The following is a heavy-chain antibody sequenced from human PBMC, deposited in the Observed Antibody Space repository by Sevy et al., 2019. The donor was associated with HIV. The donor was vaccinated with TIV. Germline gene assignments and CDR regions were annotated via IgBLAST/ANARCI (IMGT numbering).Heavy chain of an antibody. V-gene: IGHV3-23*01. J-gene: IGHJ4*02. CDR3: ATHPPEDIVVVVAAPIDY. CDR2: ISGSGGST. Sequence: GGSLRLSCVASGFTFSSYAMSWVRQAPGKGLEWVSAISGSGGSTYYADSVKGRFTISRDNSKNTLYLQMNSLRAEDTAVYYCATHPPEDIVVVVAAPIDYWGQGTLVTVSS. D-gene: IGHD2-15*01. CDR1: GFTFSSYA.